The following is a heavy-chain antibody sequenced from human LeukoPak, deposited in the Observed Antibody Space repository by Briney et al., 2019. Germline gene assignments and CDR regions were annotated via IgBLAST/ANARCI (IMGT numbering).Heavy chain of an antibody. V-gene: IGHV1-2*02. CDR1: GDNFSTYA. D-gene: IGHD4-17*01. Sequence: ASVKVSCKASGDNFSTYAISWVRQAPGQGLGWMGWINPNSGGTNYAQKFQGRVTMTRDTSISTAYMELSRLKSDDTAVYYCAREGGDYGSFDYWGQGTLVTVSS. CDR3: AREGGDYGSFDY. CDR2: INPNSGGT. J-gene: IGHJ4*02.